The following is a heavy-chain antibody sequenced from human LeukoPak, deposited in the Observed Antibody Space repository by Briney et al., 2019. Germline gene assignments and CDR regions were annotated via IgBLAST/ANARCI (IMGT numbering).Heavy chain of an antibody. CDR1: GGSXXXSSYY. CDR3: XXXXXXXXXNXFDP. V-gene: IGHV4-39*07. J-gene: IGHJ5*02. Sequence: SGGSXXXSSYYWGWIRQPPGKGLEWIGSIYYSGSXYYNPSLKGRFTISVDTSKNQFSLKLSSVNAAEPAGYXXXXXXXXXXXNXFDPWGQGTLVTVSS. CDR2: IYYSGSX.